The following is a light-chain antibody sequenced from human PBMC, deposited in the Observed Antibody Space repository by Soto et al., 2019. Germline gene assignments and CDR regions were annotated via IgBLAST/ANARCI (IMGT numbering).Light chain of an antibody. Sequence: EIVLTQSPATLSLFPGERATLSCRASQSVSSYLAWYQQKPGQAPRLLIYDASNRATGIPARFSGSGSGTDFTLTISSLEPEDCAVYYCQQRSNWLITFGPGTKVDIK. V-gene: IGKV3-11*01. J-gene: IGKJ3*01. CDR3: QQRSNWLIT. CDR1: QSVSSY. CDR2: DAS.